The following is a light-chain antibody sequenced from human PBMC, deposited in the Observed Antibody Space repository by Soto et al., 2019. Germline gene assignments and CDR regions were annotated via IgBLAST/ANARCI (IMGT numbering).Light chain of an antibody. Sequence: IVLTQSPATLSLSPWERATLSCRASQSVSSSLAWYQQKPGQAPRLLIYDASNRATGVPARFSGSGSGTALTPTTSSLEPADFVAYYCQQRSNWYPMTFGQGTSPEIK. V-gene: IGKV3-11*01. CDR3: QQRSNWYPMT. CDR2: DAS. CDR1: QSVSSS. J-gene: IGKJ5*01.